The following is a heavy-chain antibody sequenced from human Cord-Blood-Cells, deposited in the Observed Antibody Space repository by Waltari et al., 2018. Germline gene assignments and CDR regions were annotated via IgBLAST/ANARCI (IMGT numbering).Heavy chain of an antibody. V-gene: IGHV4-59*12. CDR2: IYYSGST. CDR3: ARAHSNYWFDP. D-gene: IGHD4-4*01. Sequence: QVQLQESGPGLVKPSETLSLTCTVSGGSISSYYWSWIRQPPGKGLEWIGYIYYSGSTNDNPSLRGRVTMSVDKSKNQFSLKLSSVTAADTAVYYCARAHSNYWFDPWGQGTLVTVSS. J-gene: IGHJ5*02. CDR1: GGSISSYY.